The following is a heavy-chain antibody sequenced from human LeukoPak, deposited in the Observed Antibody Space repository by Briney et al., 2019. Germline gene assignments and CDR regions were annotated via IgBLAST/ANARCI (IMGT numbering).Heavy chain of an antibody. CDR2: IYYSGST. Sequence: SETLSLTCTVSGGSISSYYWSWIRQPPGKGLEWIGYIYYSGSTNYNPSLKSRVTISVDTSKNQFSLKLSSVTATDTAVYYCARIGHEDYYFDYWGQGTLVTVSS. J-gene: IGHJ4*02. CDR1: GGSISSYY. CDR3: ARIGHEDYYFDY. V-gene: IGHV4-59*01.